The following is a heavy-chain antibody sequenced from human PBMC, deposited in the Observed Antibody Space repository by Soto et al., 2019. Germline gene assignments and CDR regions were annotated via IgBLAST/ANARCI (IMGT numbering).Heavy chain of an antibody. Sequence: ASVKVSCKASGGTFSNYAIAWVRQAPGQGFEWMGGLILPFGTPNYAQKFQGRVTITADESTSTAYMELSSLRSEDTAVYYCARKGQEAWDYWGQGTLVTVSS. D-gene: IGHD2-21*01. CDR1: GGTFSNYA. V-gene: IGHV1-69*13. J-gene: IGHJ4*02. CDR2: LILPFGTP. CDR3: ARKGQEAWDY.